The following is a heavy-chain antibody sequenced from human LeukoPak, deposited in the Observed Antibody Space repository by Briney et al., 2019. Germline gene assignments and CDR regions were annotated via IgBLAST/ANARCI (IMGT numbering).Heavy chain of an antibody. Sequence: PGGSLRLSCAASGFTFSSHWMHWVRQAPGKGLVWVSRIYSDGSSTSYADSVKGRFTISRDNAKNTLYLQMNSLRAEDTAVYYCQAYYYDSSGGHGTFDIWGQGTMVTVSS. V-gene: IGHV3-74*01. D-gene: IGHD3-22*01. CDR1: GFTFSSHW. CDR2: IYSDGSST. J-gene: IGHJ3*02. CDR3: QAYYYDSSGGHGTFDI.